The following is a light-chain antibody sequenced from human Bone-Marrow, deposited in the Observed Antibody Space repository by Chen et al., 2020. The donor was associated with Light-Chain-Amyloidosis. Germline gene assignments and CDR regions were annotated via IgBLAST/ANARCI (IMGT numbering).Light chain of an antibody. J-gene: IGLJ2*01. CDR3: QAADSSGTYEGI. Sequence: SYELTQPPSVSVSPGQTARITCSGDDLPTKYAYWYQQNPGQAPGLVIHRDTDRPAGSSERFSGSSAGTTATLTIRGVQAEDEADDHCQAADSSGTYEGIFGGGTKLTVL. V-gene: IGLV3-25*03. CDR2: RDT. CDR1: DLPTKY.